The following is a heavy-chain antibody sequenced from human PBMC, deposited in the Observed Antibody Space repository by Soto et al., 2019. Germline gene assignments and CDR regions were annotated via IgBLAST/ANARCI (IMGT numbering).Heavy chain of an antibody. Sequence: QLQLQESGPGLVKPSETLSLTCTVSGGSISSSSYYWGWIRQPPGRGLEWIVSMYYSGNTYYNPSLQSRVTISVDTSKNQFSLKLSSVTAADTAVYYCGRIGAAGSEIDYWGQGTLVSVSS. V-gene: IGHV4-39*01. CDR1: GGSISSSSYY. J-gene: IGHJ4*02. CDR3: GRIGAAGSEIDY. D-gene: IGHD6-13*01. CDR2: MYYSGNT.